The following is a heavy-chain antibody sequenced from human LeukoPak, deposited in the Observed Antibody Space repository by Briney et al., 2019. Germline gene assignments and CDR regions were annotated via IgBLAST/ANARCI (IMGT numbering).Heavy chain of an antibody. V-gene: IGHV3-23*01. CDR2: ISGSGGST. Sequence: GGSLRLSCAASGFTFSSYGMSWVRQAPGKGLEWVSAISGSGGSTYYADSVKGRFTISRDNSKNTLYLQMNSLRAEDTAVYYCAKDWDEARADMYYDFWSGMSNLYFDYWGQGTLVTVSS. CDR3: AKDWDEARADMYYDFWSGMSNLYFDY. J-gene: IGHJ4*02. CDR1: GFTFSSYG. D-gene: IGHD3-3*01.